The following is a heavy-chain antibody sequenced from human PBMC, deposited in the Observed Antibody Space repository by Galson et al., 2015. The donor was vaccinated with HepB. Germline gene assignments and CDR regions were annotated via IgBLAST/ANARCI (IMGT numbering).Heavy chain of an antibody. CDR3: VRDSKSFSFDI. J-gene: IGHJ3*02. D-gene: IGHD3-16*01. V-gene: IGHV3-72*01. CDR1: GFTFSDHY. CDR2: IRNKANRYTT. Sequence: SLRLSCAASGFTFSDHYMDWVRQAPGKGLEWVARIRNKANRYTTEYAASVKGRFTISRDDSKNSLYLQMNSLKTEDTAVYYCVRDSKSFSFDIWGQSTMVTVSS.